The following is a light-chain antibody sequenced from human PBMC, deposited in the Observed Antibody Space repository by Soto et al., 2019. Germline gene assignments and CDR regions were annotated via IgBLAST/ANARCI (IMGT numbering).Light chain of an antibody. J-gene: IGLJ2*01. CDR2: DVS. CDR1: SSNVGLYNS. CDR3: SSYTGTRSTPVV. Sequence: QSALTQPASVSGSPGQSITISCTGTSSNVGLYNSVSWYQQQPGKAPKLLIYDVSNRPSGVSNRFSGSKSGNTASLTISGLQPEDEADYYCSSYTGTRSTPVVFAGGTKLTVL. V-gene: IGLV2-14*01.